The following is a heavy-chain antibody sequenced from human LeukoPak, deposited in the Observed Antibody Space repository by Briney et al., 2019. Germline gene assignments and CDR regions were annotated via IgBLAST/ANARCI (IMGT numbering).Heavy chain of an antibody. CDR1: GFTFSSFA. Sequence: GGSLRLSCAASGFTFSSFAMSWVRQAPGKGLEWVSTISGSGGSTNYADSVKGRFTFSRDNSKNTLSLQMNSLRVEDTAVYYCTKDLPDYGDYIEGYWGQGTLVTVS. CDR2: ISGSGGST. D-gene: IGHD4-17*01. J-gene: IGHJ4*02. V-gene: IGHV3-23*01. CDR3: TKDLPDYGDYIEGY.